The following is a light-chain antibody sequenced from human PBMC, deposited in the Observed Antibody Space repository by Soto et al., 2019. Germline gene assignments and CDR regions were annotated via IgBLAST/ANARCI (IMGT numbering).Light chain of an antibody. CDR1: SSNIGGNT. J-gene: IGLJ2*01. CDR2: RDN. V-gene: IGLV1-44*01. CDR3: AAWDDSLSGVV. Sequence: QSVLTQPPSASGTPGQRVTISCSGSSSNIGGNTVNWYQQLPGTAPKLLIYRDNQRPSGVPDRFSGSKSGTSASLAISGLQSEDEADYSCAAWDDSLSGVVFGGGTQLTVL.